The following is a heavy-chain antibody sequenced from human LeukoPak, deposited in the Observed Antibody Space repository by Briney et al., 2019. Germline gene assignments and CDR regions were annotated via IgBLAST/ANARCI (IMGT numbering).Heavy chain of an antibody. D-gene: IGHD7-27*01. V-gene: IGHV4-4*07. CDR3: ARDHIWGYYYMDV. Sequence: PSETLSLTCTVSGGPISTYYWSWIRQPAGKGLEWIGRIYTSGSTNYNPSLKSRVTMSVDTSKNQFSLKLTSVTAADTAVYYCARDHIWGYYYMDVWGKGTTVTVSS. CDR2: IYTSGST. J-gene: IGHJ6*03. CDR1: GGPISTYY.